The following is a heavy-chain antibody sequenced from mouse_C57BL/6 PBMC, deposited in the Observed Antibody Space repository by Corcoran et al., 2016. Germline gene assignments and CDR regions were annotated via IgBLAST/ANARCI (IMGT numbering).Heavy chain of an antibody. J-gene: IGHJ1*03. CDR2: ISYDGSN. Sequence: DVQLQESGPGLVPPSQSLSLTCSVTGYSITSGYYWNWIRQFPGNKLEWMGYISYDGSNNYNPSLKNRISITRDTSKNQFFLKLNSVTTEDTATYDCAREGTTVVATYWYFDVWGTGTTVTVSS. V-gene: IGHV3-6*01. D-gene: IGHD1-1*01. CDR1: GYSITSGYY. CDR3: AREGTTVVATYWYFDV.